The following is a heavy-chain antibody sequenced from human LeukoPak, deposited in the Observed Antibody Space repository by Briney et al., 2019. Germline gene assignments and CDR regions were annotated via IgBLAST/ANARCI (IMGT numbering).Heavy chain of an antibody. J-gene: IGHJ4*02. CDR3: AKDLEIAAAGTPYYFDY. V-gene: IGHV3-23*01. Sequence: GGSLRLSCAASGFTFSSYAVSWVRQAPGKGLEWVSAISGSGGSTYYADSVKGRFTISRDNSKNTLYLQMNSLRAEDTAVYYCAKDLEIAAAGTPYYFDYWGQGTLVTVSS. D-gene: IGHD6-13*01. CDR2: ISGSGGST. CDR1: GFTFSSYA.